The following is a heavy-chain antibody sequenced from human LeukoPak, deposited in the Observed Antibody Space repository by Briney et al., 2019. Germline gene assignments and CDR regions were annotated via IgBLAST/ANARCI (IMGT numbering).Heavy chain of an antibody. V-gene: IGHV4-59*08. CDR2: IYYSGST. Sequence: PSETLSLTCTVSGGSISSYYWSWIRQPPGKGLEWIGYIYYSGSTNYNPSLKSRVTISVDTSKNQFSLKLSSVTAADTAVYYCARRGFDWLFDYWGQGTLVTVSS. CDR1: GGSISSYY. CDR3: ARRGFDWLFDY. J-gene: IGHJ4*02. D-gene: IGHD3-9*01.